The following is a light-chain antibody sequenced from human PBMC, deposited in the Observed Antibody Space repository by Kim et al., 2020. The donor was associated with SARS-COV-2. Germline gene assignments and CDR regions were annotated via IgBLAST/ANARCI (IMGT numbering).Light chain of an antibody. CDR3: SSYTSSSTLE. CDR2: DVS. Sequence: QSALTQPASVSGSPGQSITISCTGTSSDVGGYNYVSWYQQHPGKAPKLMIYDVSNRPSGVPNRFSGSKSGNTASLTISGLQAEDEADYYCSSYTSSSTLEIGGGTQLTVL. V-gene: IGLV2-14*03. CDR1: SSDVGGYNY. J-gene: IGLJ2*01.